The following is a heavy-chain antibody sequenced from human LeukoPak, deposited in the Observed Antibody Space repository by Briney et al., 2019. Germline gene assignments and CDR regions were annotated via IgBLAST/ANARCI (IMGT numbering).Heavy chain of an antibody. V-gene: IGHV1-2*02. CDR2: INANSGGT. Sequence: ASVKVSCKASGYTFTAYYMHWVRQAPGQGLEWMGWINANSGGTHYAQRFQGRVTMTRDTSINTAYMELSRLRSDDTAVYYCARVLWNEGSLGWFGTDGFDIWGQGTMVTVSS. CDR3: ARVLWNEGSLGWFGTDGFDI. CDR1: GYTFTAYY. J-gene: IGHJ3*02. D-gene: IGHD3-3*01.